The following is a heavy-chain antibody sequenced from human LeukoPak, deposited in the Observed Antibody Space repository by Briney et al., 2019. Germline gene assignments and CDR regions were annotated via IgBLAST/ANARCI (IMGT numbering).Heavy chain of an antibody. CDR3: ARIPPSDISGYGMDV. CDR2: IDWDDDK. D-gene: IGHD5-12*01. V-gene: IGHV2-70*04. J-gene: IGHJ6*04. Sequence: ESGPTLVNPTQALTLTCTFSGFSLSTSGMRVSWIRQPPGKALEWLARIDWDDDKFYSTSLKTRLTISKDTSKNQVVLTMTNMDPVDTATYYCARIPPSDISGYGMDVWGKGTTVTVSS. CDR1: GFSLSTSGMR.